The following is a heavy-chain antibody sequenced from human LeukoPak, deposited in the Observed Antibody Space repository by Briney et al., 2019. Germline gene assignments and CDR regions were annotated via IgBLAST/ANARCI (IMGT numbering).Heavy chain of an antibody. CDR1: GFTFSSYA. CDR2: IGDSGAGT. D-gene: IGHD2-15*01. Sequence: GGSLRLSCAASGFTFSSYALTWVRQAPGKGLEWVSGIGDSGAGTDYADSVKGRFTISRDNSKNTLYLQMNSLRAEDTAVYYCAKDQCSGGSCHFDYWGQGTLVTVSS. J-gene: IGHJ4*02. V-gene: IGHV3-23*01. CDR3: AKDQCSGGSCHFDY.